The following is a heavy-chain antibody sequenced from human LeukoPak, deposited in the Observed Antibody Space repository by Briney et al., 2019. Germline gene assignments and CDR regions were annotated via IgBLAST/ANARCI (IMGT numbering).Heavy chain of an antibody. J-gene: IGHJ4*02. CDR2: IYHSGST. V-gene: IGHV4-59*12. CDR3: ARFGGATTEYYFDY. D-gene: IGHD1-26*01. CDR1: GGSISSYY. Sequence: SETLSLTCTVSGGSISSYYWSWIRQPPGKGLEWIGYIYHSGSTYYNPSLKSRVTISVDRSKNQFSLKLSSVTAADTAVYYCARFGGATTEYYFDYWGQGTLVTVSS.